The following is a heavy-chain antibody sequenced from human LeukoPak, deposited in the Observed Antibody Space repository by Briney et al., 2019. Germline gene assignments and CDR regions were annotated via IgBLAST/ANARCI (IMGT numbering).Heavy chain of an antibody. D-gene: IGHD4-23*01. V-gene: IGHV4-34*01. CDR2: INHSGST. CDR1: GGSFSGYY. Sequence: SETLSLTCAVYGGSFSGYYWSWIRQPPGKGLEWIGEINHSGSTNYNPSLKSRVTISVDTSKNQFSLKLSSVTAADTAVYYCARHLHDGGNHDYWGQGTLVTVSS. J-gene: IGHJ4*02. CDR3: ARHLHDGGNHDY.